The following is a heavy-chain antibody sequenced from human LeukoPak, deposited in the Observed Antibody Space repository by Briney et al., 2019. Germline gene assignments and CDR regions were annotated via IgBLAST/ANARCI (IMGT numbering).Heavy chain of an antibody. Sequence: PGGSLRLSCAASGFTFSSYGMSWVRQAPGKGLEWVSAISGSGGNTYYADSAKGRFTISRDNSKNTLYLQMNSLRAEDTAVYYCANLLRWEPYWGQGTLVTVSS. CDR2: ISGSGGNT. CDR1: GFTFSSYG. CDR3: ANLLRWEPY. D-gene: IGHD4-23*01. J-gene: IGHJ4*02. V-gene: IGHV3-23*01.